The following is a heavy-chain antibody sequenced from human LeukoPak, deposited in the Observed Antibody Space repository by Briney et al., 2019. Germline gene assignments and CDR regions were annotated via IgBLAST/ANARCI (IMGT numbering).Heavy chain of an antibody. CDR1: GGSISSSNW. V-gene: IGHV4-4*02. D-gene: IGHD1-1*01. CDR3: VRDRELAY. J-gene: IGHJ4*02. CDR2: IYHSGST. Sequence: PSETLSLTCAVSGGSISSSNWWSWVRQPPGKGLEWIGEIYHSGSTNYNPSLKSRVTISVDTSKNQFSLKLSSVTAADTAVYYCVRDRELAYWGQGILVTVSS.